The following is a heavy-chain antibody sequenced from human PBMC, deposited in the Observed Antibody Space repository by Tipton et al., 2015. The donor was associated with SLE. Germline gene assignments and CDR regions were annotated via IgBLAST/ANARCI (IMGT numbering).Heavy chain of an antibody. Sequence: SLRLSCAASGFTFSTYWMHWVRQAPGKGLEWVSAISGSGGSTYYADSVKGRFTISRDNSKNTLYLQMNSLRAEDTAVYYCARDTGGPFDIWGQGTMVTVSS. V-gene: IGHV3-23*01. CDR3: ARDTGGPFDI. CDR1: GFTFSTYW. D-gene: IGHD1-26*01. CDR2: ISGSGGST. J-gene: IGHJ3*02.